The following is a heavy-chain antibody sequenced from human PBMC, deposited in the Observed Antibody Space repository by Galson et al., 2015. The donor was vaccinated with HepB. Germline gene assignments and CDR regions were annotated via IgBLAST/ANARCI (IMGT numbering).Heavy chain of an antibody. D-gene: IGHD3-10*01. V-gene: IGHV4-30-4*01. CDR3: ARVGKNFGEFDY. Sequence: TLSLTCAVSGGSISSGGYYWSWIRQPPGKGLEWIGYIYYSGSTYYNPSLKSRVTISVDTSKNQFSLKLSSVTAADTAVYYCARVGKNFGEFDYWGQGTLVTVSS. J-gene: IGHJ4*02. CDR1: GGSISSGGYY. CDR2: IYYSGST.